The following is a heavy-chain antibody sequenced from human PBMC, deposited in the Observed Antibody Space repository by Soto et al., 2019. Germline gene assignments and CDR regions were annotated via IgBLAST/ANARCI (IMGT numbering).Heavy chain of an antibody. CDR2: IYDSGST. Sequence: SDTLSLTCTVSGGSISSGGYYWSWIRQHPGKGLEWIGYIYDSGSTYYNPSLKSRVTISVDTSKNQFSLKLSSVTAAGTAVDYGVIGAVALPSFWRGYYSFDCWGQGTLVTVPS. D-gene: IGHD3-3*01. CDR1: GGSISSGGYY. V-gene: IGHV4-31*03. CDR3: VIGAVALPSFWRGYYSFDC. J-gene: IGHJ4*02.